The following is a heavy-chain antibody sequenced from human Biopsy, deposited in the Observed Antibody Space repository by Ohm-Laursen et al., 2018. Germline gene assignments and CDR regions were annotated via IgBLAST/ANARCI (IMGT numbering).Heavy chain of an antibody. CDR1: GFTLTDSG. V-gene: IGHV3-30*18. D-gene: IGHD3-10*01. J-gene: IGHJ4*02. CDR2: ISYDGSYK. CDR3: AKQEGVAYGDIDY. Sequence: SLRLSCAASGFTLTDSGMHWVRQAPGKGLEWVALISYDGSYKNYGDFVKGRFTISRDNSKNTLYLQMNSLRPEDTAVYYCAKQEGVAYGDIDYWGQGTLVTVSS.